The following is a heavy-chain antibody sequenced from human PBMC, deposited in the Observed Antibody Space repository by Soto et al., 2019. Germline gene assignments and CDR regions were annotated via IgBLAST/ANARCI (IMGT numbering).Heavy chain of an antibody. D-gene: IGHD2-15*01. V-gene: IGHV3-23*01. Sequence: PPGSLILSCVASGFTFSSYARNWVRQAPGKGLERVSVVSGMAHHRDQADSVTCPFTLSRANSKNTLYFRRTSLRAEDTAINHCPKDRLNSCYWSIFDNWGQGSGDTVSS. CDR3: PKDRLNSCYWSIFDN. CDR1: GFTFSSYA. J-gene: IGHJ4*02. CDR2: VSGMAHHR.